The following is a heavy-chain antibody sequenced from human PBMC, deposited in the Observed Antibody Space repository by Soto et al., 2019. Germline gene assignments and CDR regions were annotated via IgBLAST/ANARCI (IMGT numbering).Heavy chain of an antibody. CDR3: ARQAKIGDRSQFYFDS. CDR1: GFTFSFYA. CDR2: ISYNGRTK. Sequence: QVQLVESGGDVVQPGRSLRLSCAASGFTFSFYAMHWVRQAPGKGLEWVAVISYNGRTKHYVDSVKGRFTISRDNSQDTLYLQIDSLRPDDTAVYYCARQAKIGDRSQFYFDSWGQGTLVTVSA. V-gene: IGHV3-30*04. J-gene: IGHJ4*02. D-gene: IGHD3-16*01.